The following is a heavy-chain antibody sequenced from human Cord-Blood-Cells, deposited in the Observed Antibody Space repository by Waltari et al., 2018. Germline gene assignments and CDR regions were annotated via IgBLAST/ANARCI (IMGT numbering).Heavy chain of an antibody. CDR1: GGSISSSSYY. CDR2: IYYSGST. D-gene: IGHD3-9*01. V-gene: IGHV4-39*01. CDR3: ARLRYFDWLFDY. J-gene: IGHJ4*02. Sequence: QLQLQESGPGLVKPSETLSLTCTVSGGSISSSSYYLGWIRQPPGKGLEWIGSIYYSGSTYYNPSLKSRVTISVDTSKNQFSLKLSSVTAADTAVYYCARLRYFDWLFDYWGQGTLVTVSS.